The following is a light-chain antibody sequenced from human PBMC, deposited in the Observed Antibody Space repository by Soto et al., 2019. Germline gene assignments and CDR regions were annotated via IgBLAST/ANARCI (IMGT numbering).Light chain of an antibody. V-gene: IGKV1-39*01. CDR2: AAS. CDR1: QSISSY. Sequence: DSQMTQSSSSLSASVGDRVTVXCRASQSISSYLNWYQQKPGKAPKLLIYAASSLQSGVPSRFSGSGSGTDFTLTISSLQPEDFATYYCQQSFGTPWTFGQGTKVDIK. CDR3: QQSFGTPWT. J-gene: IGKJ1*01.